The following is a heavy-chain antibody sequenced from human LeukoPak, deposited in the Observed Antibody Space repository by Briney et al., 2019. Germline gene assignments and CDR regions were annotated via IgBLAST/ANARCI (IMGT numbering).Heavy chain of an antibody. Sequence: SETLSLTCTVYGGSFSGYYWSWIRQPPGKGLEWIGEINHSGSTNYNPSLKSRVTISVDTSKNQFSLKLSSVTAADTAVYYCARRRYSSSWYPIRYWYFDLWGRGTLVTVSS. J-gene: IGHJ2*01. CDR1: GGSFSGYY. D-gene: IGHD6-13*01. CDR2: INHSGST. CDR3: ARRRYSSSWYPIRYWYFDL. V-gene: IGHV4-34*01.